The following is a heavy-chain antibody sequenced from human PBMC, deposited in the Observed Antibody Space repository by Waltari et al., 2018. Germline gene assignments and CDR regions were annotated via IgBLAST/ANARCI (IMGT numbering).Heavy chain of an antibody. CDR2: IYYSGST. CDR1: GGSISSYY. Sequence: QVQLQESGPGLVKPSETLYLTCTVSGGSISSYYWSWIRQPPGKGLEWIGYIYYSGSTNYNPSLKSRVTISVDTSKNQFSLKLSSVTAVDTAVYYCARNIAAAFDYWGQGTLVTVSS. D-gene: IGHD6-13*01. CDR3: ARNIAAAFDY. J-gene: IGHJ4*02. V-gene: IGHV4-59*01.